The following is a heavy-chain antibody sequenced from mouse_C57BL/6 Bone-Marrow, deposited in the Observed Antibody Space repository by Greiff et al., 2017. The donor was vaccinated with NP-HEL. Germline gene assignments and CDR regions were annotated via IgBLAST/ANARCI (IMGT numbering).Heavy chain of an antibody. CDR3: ARWGTGSYWYFDV. CDR1: GYTFTSYW. J-gene: IGHJ1*03. V-gene: IGHV1-69*01. Sequence: QVQLQQPGAELVMPGASVKLSCKASGYTFTSYWMHWVKQRPGQGLEWIGEIDPSDSYTNYNQKFKGKSTSTVDTSSSTAYMQLSSLTSEDSAVYYCARWGTGSYWYFDVWGTGTTVTVSS. D-gene: IGHD4-1*01. CDR2: IDPSDSYT.